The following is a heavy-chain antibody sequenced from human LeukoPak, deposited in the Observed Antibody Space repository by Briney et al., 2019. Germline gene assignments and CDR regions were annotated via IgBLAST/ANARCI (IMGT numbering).Heavy chain of an antibody. D-gene: IGHD2-21*01. Sequence: SETLSLTCTVSGESISGFYWTWIRQPPGKVLEWIGYIYYSGSTNYNPSLKSRVTISVDTSKNQFSLKLSSVTAADTAVYYCARGVVIAPQTFDYWGQGTLVTVSS. CDR3: ARGVVIAPQTFDY. CDR2: IYYSGST. J-gene: IGHJ4*02. V-gene: IGHV4-59*01. CDR1: GESISGFY.